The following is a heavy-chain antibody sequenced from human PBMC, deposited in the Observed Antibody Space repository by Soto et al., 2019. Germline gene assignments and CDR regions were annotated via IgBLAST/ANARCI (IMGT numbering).Heavy chain of an antibody. CDR3: AREPATAKPEGVDF. V-gene: IGHV1-2*02. CDR1: GYAFSDYY. J-gene: IGHJ4*02. CDR2: INPNSGGT. D-gene: IGHD1-1*01. Sequence: QVQLVQSGAEVRKPGASVKVSCKASGYAFSDYYIHWVRQAPGQGLEWMGWINPNSGGTKYAAKSQGGVTMTRDTSITAAYMELSRLRSGDTAVYYCAREPATAKPEGVDFWGQGTLVTVSS.